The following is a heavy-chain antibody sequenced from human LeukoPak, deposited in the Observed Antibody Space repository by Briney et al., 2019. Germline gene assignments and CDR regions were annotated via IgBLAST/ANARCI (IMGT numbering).Heavy chain of an antibody. CDR2: IKQDGSEK. J-gene: IGHJ4*02. D-gene: IGHD2-2*01. Sequence: PGRSLRLSCAASGFTFSGYWMSWVRQAPGQGLEWVANIKQDGSEKYYVDSVKGRFTISRDNAKNSLYLQMNSLRAEDTAVYYCARDFEGMAAAAMKSTVIGLDYWGQGTLVTVSS. CDR3: ARDFEGMAAAAMKSTVIGLDY. V-gene: IGHV3-7*01. CDR1: GFTFSGYW.